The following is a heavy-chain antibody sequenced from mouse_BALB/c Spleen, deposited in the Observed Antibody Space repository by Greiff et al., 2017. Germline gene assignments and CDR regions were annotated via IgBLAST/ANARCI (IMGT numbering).Heavy chain of an antibody. J-gene: IGHJ2*01. Sequence: EVKLMESGPGLVKPSQSLSLTCSVTGYSITSGYYWNWIRQFPGNKLEWMGYISYDGSNNYNPSLKNRISITRDTSKNQFFLKLNSVTTEDTATYYCARRDSSGDAFDYWGQGTTLTVSS. V-gene: IGHV3-6*02. CDR1: GYSITSGYY. CDR3: ARRDSSGDAFDY. CDR2: ISYDGSN. D-gene: IGHD3-2*01.